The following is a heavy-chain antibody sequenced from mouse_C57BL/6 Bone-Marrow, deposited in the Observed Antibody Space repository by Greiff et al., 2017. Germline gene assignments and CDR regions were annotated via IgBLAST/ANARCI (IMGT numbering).Heavy chain of an antibody. J-gene: IGHJ2*01. CDR3: ARWGYYPDY. CDR2: INPSTGGT. CDR1: GYSFTGYY. Sequence: VQLQQSGPELVKPGASVKISCSASGYSFTGYYMNWVKQSPEKSLEWIGEINPSTGGTTYNQKFKAKATLTVDKSSSTAYMQLKSLTSEDSAVYYCARWGYYPDYWGQGTTLTVSS. V-gene: IGHV1-42*01.